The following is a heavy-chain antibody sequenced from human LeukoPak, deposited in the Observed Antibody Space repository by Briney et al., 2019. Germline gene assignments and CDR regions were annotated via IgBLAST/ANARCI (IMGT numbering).Heavy chain of an antibody. J-gene: IGHJ4*02. Sequence: ASVTVSCKASGFTFTGYYIHWVRQAPGQGLDWMGWINLNSGDTDYAQKFQGRVTMTRDTSISTAYMELNSLSSDDTAVYYCARDRVTVATPYFDSWGQGTLVTVSS. CDR3: ARDRVTVATPYFDS. CDR2: INLNSGDT. CDR1: GFTFTGYY. D-gene: IGHD4-23*01. V-gene: IGHV1-2*02.